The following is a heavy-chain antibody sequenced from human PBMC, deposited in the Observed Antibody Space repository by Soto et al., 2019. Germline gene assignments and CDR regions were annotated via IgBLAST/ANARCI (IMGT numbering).Heavy chain of an antibody. Sequence: QVQLVQSGAEVKKPGASVKVSCKASGYTFTSYAMHWVRQAPGQRLEWMGWINAGNGNTKYSQKFQGRVTITRDTSASTAYMDLSSLRSEDTAVYYCARDFIVGASTDYWGQGTLVTVSS. CDR3: ARDFIVGASTDY. D-gene: IGHD1-26*01. CDR2: INAGNGNT. J-gene: IGHJ4*02. V-gene: IGHV1-3*01. CDR1: GYTFTSYA.